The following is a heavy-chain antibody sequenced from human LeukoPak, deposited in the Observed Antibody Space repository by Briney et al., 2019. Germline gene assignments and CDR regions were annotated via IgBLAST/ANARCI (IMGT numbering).Heavy chain of an antibody. CDR1: GYTFTGYY. V-gene: IGHV1-2*02. Sequence: ASVKVSCKASGYTFTGYYMHWVRQAPGQGLEWMGWINANSGGTNYAQKFQGRVTMTRDTSISTAYMELSRLRSAATAVYYCARSSRYDIWTGYPYWGQGTLVTVSP. CDR2: INANSGGT. J-gene: IGHJ4*02. CDR3: ARSSRYDIWTGYPY. D-gene: IGHD3-9*01.